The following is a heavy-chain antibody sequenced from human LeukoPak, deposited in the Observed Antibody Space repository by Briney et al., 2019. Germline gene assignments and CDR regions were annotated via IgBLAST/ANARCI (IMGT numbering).Heavy chain of an antibody. D-gene: IGHD2-2*01. CDR3: AAAYCSSTTCYSPTDTN. CDR1: GSTFRSYW. CDR2: IDSDGSST. Sequence: EPGGSLRLSCEASGSTFRSYWMHWVRHAPGKGLVWVSRIDSDGSSTSYADSVKGRFTISRDNAKNTLYLQMNSLRVEDTAVYYCAAAYCSSTTCYSPTDTNWGQGTLVTVSS. V-gene: IGHV3-74*01. J-gene: IGHJ4*02.